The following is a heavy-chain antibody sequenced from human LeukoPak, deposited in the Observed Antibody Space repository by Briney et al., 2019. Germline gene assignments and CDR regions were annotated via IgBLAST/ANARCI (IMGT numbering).Heavy chain of an antibody. CDR3: ATRSPRDY. Sequence: PGGSLRLSCAASGFTFSTYSMIWVRQAPGKGLEWVSYISSSSTYIYYADSVKGRFTISRDNANNSLYLQMNSLRAEDTAMYYCATRSPRDYWGQGTLVTVSS. CDR1: GFTFSTYS. CDR2: ISSSSTYI. J-gene: IGHJ4*01. V-gene: IGHV3-21*01.